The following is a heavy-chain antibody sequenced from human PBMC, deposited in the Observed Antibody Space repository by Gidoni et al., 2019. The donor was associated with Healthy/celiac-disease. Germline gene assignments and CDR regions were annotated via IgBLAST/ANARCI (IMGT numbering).Heavy chain of an antibody. D-gene: IGHD4-17*01. CDR2: MNPNSGNT. V-gene: IGHV1-8*01. Sequence: QVHLVKSGAEVTQPGASVEVSCQSSGYTFNSYDINWVRQGTGQGLEWMGWMNPNSGNTGYEQKVQGRVTMTRNTSRSKAYMERSSMRSEDTAVYYCERDNGGAFDIWGQGTMVTVSS. J-gene: IGHJ3*02. CDR1: GYTFNSYD. CDR3: ERDNGGAFDI.